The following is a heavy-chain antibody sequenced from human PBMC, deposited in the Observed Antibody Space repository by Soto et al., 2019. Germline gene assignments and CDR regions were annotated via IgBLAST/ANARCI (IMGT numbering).Heavy chain of an antibody. J-gene: IGHJ6*02. CDR3: ARDARGRTTMIVVVEARDHDYYYYYGMDV. D-gene: IGHD3-22*01. CDR1: GYTFTSYG. CDR2: ISAYNGNT. V-gene: IGHV1-18*01. Sequence: QVQLVQSGAEVKKPGASVKVSCKASGYTFTSYGISWVRQAPGQGLEWMGWISAYNGNTNYAQKLQGRVTMTTDTSTSGAYMELRSLRSDDTAVYYCARDARGRTTMIVVVEARDHDYYYYYGMDVWGQGTTVTVSS.